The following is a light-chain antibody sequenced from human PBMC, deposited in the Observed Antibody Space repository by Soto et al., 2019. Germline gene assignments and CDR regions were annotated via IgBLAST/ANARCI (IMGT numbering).Light chain of an antibody. CDR1: QGISNY. CDR3: QQYDTYYT. Sequence: DIHMPRSPAAMSASVGDRVPLTFRASQGISNYLAWFQQKPGKAPKLLIYDASSLESGVPSRFSGSGSGTEFTLTINSLQPDDFATYYCQQYDTYYTFGQGTKVDIK. J-gene: IGKJ2*01. V-gene: IGKV1-17*03. CDR2: DAS.